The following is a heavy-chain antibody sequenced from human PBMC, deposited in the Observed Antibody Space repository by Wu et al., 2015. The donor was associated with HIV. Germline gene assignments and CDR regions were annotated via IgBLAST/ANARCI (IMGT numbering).Heavy chain of an antibody. D-gene: IGHD3-9*01. Sequence: QVQLVQSGAEVKKPGASVKVSCKASGYTFTSYGISWVRQAPGQGLEWMGWISAYNGNTNYAQKLQGRVTMTTDTSTSTAYMELRSLRSDDTAVYYCARVPLRYFDWLPDPTYYYYGMDVWGQGTTVTVSS. CDR2: ISAYNGNT. J-gene: IGHJ6*02. CDR3: ARVPLRYFDWLPDPTYYYYGMDV. CDR1: GYTFTSYG. V-gene: IGHV1-18*01.